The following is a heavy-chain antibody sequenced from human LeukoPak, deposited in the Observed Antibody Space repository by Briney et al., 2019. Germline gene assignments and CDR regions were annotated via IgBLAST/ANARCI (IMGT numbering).Heavy chain of an antibody. Sequence: PGGSLRLSCAASGFTFSSYGMHWVRQAPGKGLEWVAFIRYDGSNKYYADSVKGRFTISRDNSKNTLYLQMNSLRAEDTAVYYCAKDRTLGYFDWYYYYYYMDVWGKGTTVTISS. V-gene: IGHV3-30*02. D-gene: IGHD3-9*01. CDR1: GFTFSSYG. J-gene: IGHJ6*03. CDR2: IRYDGSNK. CDR3: AKDRTLGYFDWYYYYYYMDV.